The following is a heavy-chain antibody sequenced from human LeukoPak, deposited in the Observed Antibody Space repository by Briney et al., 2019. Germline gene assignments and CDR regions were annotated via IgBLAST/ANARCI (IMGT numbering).Heavy chain of an antibody. V-gene: IGHV4-39*01. CDR2: IYYSGST. Sequence: PSETLSLTCTVSGGSISSSSYYWGWIRQPPGKGLEWIGSIYYSGSTYYNPSLKSRVTISVDTSKNQFSLKLSSVTAADTAVYYCARHLDDYVRGSYRPNWFDPWGQGTLVTVSS. D-gene: IGHD3-16*02. CDR3: ARHLDDYVRGSYRPNWFDP. J-gene: IGHJ5*02. CDR1: GGSISSSSYY.